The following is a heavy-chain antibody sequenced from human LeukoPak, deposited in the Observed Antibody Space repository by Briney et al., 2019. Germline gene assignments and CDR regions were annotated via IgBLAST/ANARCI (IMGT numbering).Heavy chain of an antibody. V-gene: IGHV3-21*01. Sequence: ESGGSLRLSCAASGFTFSSYSMNWVRQAPGKGLEWVSSISSSSSYIYYADSVKGRFTISRDNAKNSLYLQMNSLRAEDTAVYYCARYLWLRGFDCWGQGTLVTVSS. J-gene: IGHJ4*02. CDR1: GFTFSSYS. D-gene: IGHD3-10*01. CDR2: ISSSSSYI. CDR3: ARYLWLRGFDC.